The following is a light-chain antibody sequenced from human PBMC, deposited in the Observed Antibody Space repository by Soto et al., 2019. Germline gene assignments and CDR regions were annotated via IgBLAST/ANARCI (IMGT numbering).Light chain of an antibody. J-gene: IGKJ2*01. CDR1: QSISSY. CDR2: AAS. V-gene: IGKV1-39*01. CDR3: QQSYSTPYT. Sequence: DIPMTQSPSSLSASVGDRVTITCRASQSISSYLNWYQQKPGKAPKLLIYAASSLQSGVPSRFSGSGSGTDFTLTISSLQPEDFAPYYCQQSYSTPYTFGQGTKLEIK.